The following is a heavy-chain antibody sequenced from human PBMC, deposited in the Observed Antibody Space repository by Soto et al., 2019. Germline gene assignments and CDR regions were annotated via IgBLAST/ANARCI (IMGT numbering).Heavy chain of an antibody. J-gene: IGHJ4*02. CDR3: ARVRYGGYSYYFDY. V-gene: IGHV3-7*01. Sequence: VGSMRLSCAISGFTFSRFWMGWVRQAAGRGMEWVANIQQDGSEKYYVDSVKGRFTMSKDNVKNSLYLQMNSLGAEDTAVYYCARVRYGGYSYYFDYWGQAALVTVSS. CDR2: IQQDGSEK. CDR1: GFTFSRFW. D-gene: IGHD4-17*01.